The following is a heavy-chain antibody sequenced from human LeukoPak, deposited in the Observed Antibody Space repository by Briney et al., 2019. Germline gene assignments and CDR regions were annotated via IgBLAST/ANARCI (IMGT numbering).Heavy chain of an antibody. CDR3: ARTGLGGELGGFDS. CDR2: INRNGDST. Sequence: GGSLRLSCAASGFTFGDYGMSWVRQAPGKGVQWVSGINRNGDSTGYADFGKGRFTISRDNPKNSLYPQMNSLGVEDTALYHCARTGLGGELGGFDSWGQGTLVTVSS. D-gene: IGHD1-26*01. V-gene: IGHV3-20*01. CDR1: GFTFGDYG. J-gene: IGHJ4*02.